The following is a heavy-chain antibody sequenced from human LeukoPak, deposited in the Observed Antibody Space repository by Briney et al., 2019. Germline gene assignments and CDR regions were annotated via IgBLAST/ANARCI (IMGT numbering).Heavy chain of an antibody. CDR2: ISSGSSYI. D-gene: IGHD4/OR15-4a*01. CDR1: GFTFSTYS. Sequence: GGSLRLSCVASGFTFSTYSMNWVRQAPGKGLEWVSSISSGSSYIDYADSVKGRFTTSRDNAKNSLYLQMHSLRAEDTAVYYCATLMVAALDYWGQGTLVTVSS. J-gene: IGHJ4*02. CDR3: ATLMVAALDY. V-gene: IGHV3-21*01.